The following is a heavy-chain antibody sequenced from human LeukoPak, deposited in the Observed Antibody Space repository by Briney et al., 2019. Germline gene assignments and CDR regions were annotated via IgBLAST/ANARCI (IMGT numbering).Heavy chain of an antibody. CDR2: IYYSGST. CDR1: GGSISTYY. CDR3: ARHRYSSAWSVVDY. Sequence: PSEALSLTCTVSGGSISTYYWSWIRQPPGKGLEWIGNIYYSGSTNYNPSLKSRVTISVDTSKNQFSLKLTAVTAADTAVYYCARHRYSSAWSVVDYWGQGTLVTVSS. J-gene: IGHJ4*02. D-gene: IGHD6-19*01. V-gene: IGHV4-59*08.